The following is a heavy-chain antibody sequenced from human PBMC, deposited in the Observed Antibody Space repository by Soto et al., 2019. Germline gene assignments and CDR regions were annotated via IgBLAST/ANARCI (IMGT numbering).Heavy chain of an antibody. CDR3: TTASYDYIWGSYRWSHDAFDI. CDR1: GFTFSNAW. D-gene: IGHD3-16*02. V-gene: IGHV3-15*01. Sequence: GGSLRLSCAASGFTFSNAWMSWVRQAPGKGLEWVGRIKSKTDGGTTDYAAPVKGRFTISRDDSKNTLYLQMNSLKTEDTAVYYCTTASYDYIWGSYRWSHDAFDIWGQGTMVTVSS. CDR2: IKSKTDGGTT. J-gene: IGHJ3*02.